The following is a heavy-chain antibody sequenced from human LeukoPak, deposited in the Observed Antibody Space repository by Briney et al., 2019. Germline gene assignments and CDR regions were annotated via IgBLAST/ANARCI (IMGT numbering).Heavy chain of an antibody. Sequence: TTSETLSLTCIVSGGSISTSDNYWGWIRQPPGKGLEWIGSIYYSGSTYYNPSLKSRVTISVDTSKNQFSLKLSSVTAADTAVYYCARGHSYNYAYWGQGTLVTVSS. CDR2: IYYSGST. D-gene: IGHD5-24*01. CDR1: GGSISTSDNY. J-gene: IGHJ4*02. V-gene: IGHV4-39*01. CDR3: ARGHSYNYAY.